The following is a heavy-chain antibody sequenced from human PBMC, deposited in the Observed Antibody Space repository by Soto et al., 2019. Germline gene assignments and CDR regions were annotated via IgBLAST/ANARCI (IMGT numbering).Heavy chain of an antibody. V-gene: IGHV4-61*01. J-gene: IGHJ4*02. Sequence: SSETLSLTCTVSGGSVSSGSYYRSWIRQPPGKGLEWIGFIYYSGSTNYNPSLKSRVTISVDTSKNQFSLKLSSVTAADTAVYYCARGTTVIYFFDYWGQGTLVTVSS. CDR2: IYYSGST. D-gene: IGHD4-17*01. CDR1: GGSVSSGSYY. CDR3: ARGTTVIYFFDY.